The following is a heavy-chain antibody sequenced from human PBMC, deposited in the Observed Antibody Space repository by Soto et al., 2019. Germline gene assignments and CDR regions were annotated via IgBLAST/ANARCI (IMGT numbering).Heavy chain of an antibody. V-gene: IGHV4-4*02. J-gene: IGHJ4*02. CDR1: GDSMSSSNW. CDR2: AHHSGRT. Sequence: QVQLLESGPGLLKPSGTLSLTCTVSGDSMSSSNWWNWVRQPPGKGLERIGEAHHSGRTNYNPSLKSRVTISVDRSQNHFSLQLTSVTAADTAVYYCARSEATALDYWGQGTLVTVSS. CDR3: ARSEATALDY.